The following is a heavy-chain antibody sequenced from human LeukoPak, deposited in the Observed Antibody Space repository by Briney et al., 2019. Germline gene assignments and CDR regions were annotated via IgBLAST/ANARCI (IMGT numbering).Heavy chain of an antibody. Sequence: GGSLRLSCAASGFTFDSYIMSWVRQAPGKGLEWVSSISSSGSNIYYADSVKGRFTSSRDNAKNSLYLQMNSLRAEDTALYYCAKCYYERSGYYPCYDYWGQGTLVTVSS. CDR1: GFTFDSYI. D-gene: IGHD3-22*01. CDR3: AKCYYERSGYYPCYDY. J-gene: IGHJ4*02. V-gene: IGHV3-21*01. CDR2: ISSSGSNI.